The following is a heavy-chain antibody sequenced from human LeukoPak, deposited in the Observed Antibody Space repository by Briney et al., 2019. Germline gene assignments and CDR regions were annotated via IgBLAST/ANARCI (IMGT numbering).Heavy chain of an antibody. Sequence: GGSLRLSCAASGFTFSSYWMPWVRQAPGKGLVWVSRINSDGSSTSYADSVKGRFTISRDNAKNTLYLQMNSLRAEDTAVYYCARAPRCSGGSCPTYYFDYWGQGTLVTVSS. CDR2: INSDGSST. CDR3: ARAPRCSGGSCPTYYFDY. D-gene: IGHD2-15*01. V-gene: IGHV3-74*01. J-gene: IGHJ4*02. CDR1: GFTFSSYW.